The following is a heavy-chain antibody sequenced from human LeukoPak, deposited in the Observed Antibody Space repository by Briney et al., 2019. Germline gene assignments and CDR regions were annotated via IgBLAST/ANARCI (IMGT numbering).Heavy chain of an antibody. CDR3: VRDPTAAASTDDWFDP. V-gene: IGHV1-18*01. Sequence: GASVNVSCKASGYSFSSSGISGVRQAPGQGVDGMGWISAYNGNTNHAQKLQGRVTMTTDTSTSTAYMELRSLRSDDTAVYYCVRDPTAAASTDDWFDPWGQGTLVTVSS. CDR2: ISAYNGNT. J-gene: IGHJ5*02. D-gene: IGHD6-13*01. CDR1: GYSFSSSG.